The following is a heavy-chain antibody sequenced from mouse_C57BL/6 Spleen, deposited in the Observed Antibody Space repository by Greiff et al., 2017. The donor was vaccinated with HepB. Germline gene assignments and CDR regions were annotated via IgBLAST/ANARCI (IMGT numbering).Heavy chain of an antibody. V-gene: IGHV2-5*01. CDR2: IWRGGST. D-gene: IGHD1-1*01. CDR1: GFSLTSYG. J-gene: IGHJ2*01. Sequence: QVQLKQSGPGLVQPSQSLSITCTVSGFSLTSYGVHWVRQSPGKGLEWLGVIWRGGSTDYNAAFMSRLSITKDNSKSQVFFKMNSLQADDTAIYYGAENSPGSSYYLDYWGQGTTLTVSS. CDR3: AENSPGSSYYLDY.